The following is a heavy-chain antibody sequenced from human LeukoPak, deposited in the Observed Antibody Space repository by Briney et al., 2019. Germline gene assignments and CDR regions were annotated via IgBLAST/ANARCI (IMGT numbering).Heavy chain of an antibody. V-gene: IGHV3-15*01. D-gene: IGHD3-9*01. CDR3: TTVEVYFAWLPNY. Sequence: GGSLRLSCAASGFTFSNAWMSWVRQAPGKGLEWVGRIKSKTDGGTTDYAAPVKGRFTISRDDSKNTLYLQMNSLKPEDTAVYYCTTVEVYFAWLPNYWGQRPLVTVSS. CDR2: IKSKTDGGTT. J-gene: IGHJ4*02. CDR1: GFTFSNAW.